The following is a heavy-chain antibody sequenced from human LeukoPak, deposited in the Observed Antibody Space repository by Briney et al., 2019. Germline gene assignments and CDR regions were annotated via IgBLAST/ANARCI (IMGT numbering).Heavy chain of an antibody. J-gene: IGHJ4*02. D-gene: IGHD3-9*01. CDR2: ISSSGGST. CDR3: AKTDVDYDILTVSYFDY. V-gene: IGHV3-23*01. Sequence: GGSLRLSCAASGFTFSSYAMSWVRQAPGKGLEWVSAISSSGGSTYYADSVKGRFTIFRDNSKNTLYLQMNSLRAEDTAVYYCAKTDVDYDILTVSYFDYWGQGTLVTVSS. CDR1: GFTFSSYA.